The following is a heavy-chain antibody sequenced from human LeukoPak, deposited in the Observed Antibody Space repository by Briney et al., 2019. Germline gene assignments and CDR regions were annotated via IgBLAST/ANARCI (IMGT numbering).Heavy chain of an antibody. D-gene: IGHD3-3*01. Sequence: GGSLRLSCAASGFTFSNYGMSWVRQAPGKGLEWVSAISGSGGSTYYADSVKGRFTISRDNSKNTLYLQMNSLRAEDTAVYYCAKDYDFWSGYLDIWGQGTMVTVSS. CDR2: ISGSGGST. CDR1: GFTFSNYG. CDR3: AKDYDFWSGYLDI. V-gene: IGHV3-23*01. J-gene: IGHJ3*02.